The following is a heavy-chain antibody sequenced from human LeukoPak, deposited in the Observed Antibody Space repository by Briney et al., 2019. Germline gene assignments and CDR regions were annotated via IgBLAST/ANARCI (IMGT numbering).Heavy chain of an antibody. D-gene: IGHD3-3*01. V-gene: IGHV4-34*01. J-gene: IGHJ6*02. CDR1: GGSFSGYY. CDR3: ARGHTIFGVVTSYYYYGMDV. Sequence: SETLSLTCAVYGGSFSGYYWSWIRQPPGKGLEWIGEINHSGSTNYNPSLKSRVTISVDTSKNQFSLKLSSVTAADTAVYYCARGHTIFGVVTSYYYYGMDVWGQGTTVTVSS. CDR2: INHSGST.